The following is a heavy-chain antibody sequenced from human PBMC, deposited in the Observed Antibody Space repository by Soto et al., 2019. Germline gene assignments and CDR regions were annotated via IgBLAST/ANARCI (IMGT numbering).Heavy chain of an antibody. V-gene: IGHV1-69*01. J-gene: IGHJ6*02. CDR1: GGTFSSYA. CDR2: IIPICGTA. CDR3: ASNPNANPSSRWLEGYYYYYYGMDV. Sequence: QVQLVQSGAEVKKPGSSVKVSCKASGGTFSSYAISWVRQAPGQGLEWMGGIIPICGTANYAQKFQGRVTITADESTSTAYMELSSLRSEDTAVYYCASNPNANPSSRWLEGYYYYYYGMDVWGQGTTVTVSS. D-gene: IGHD6-13*01.